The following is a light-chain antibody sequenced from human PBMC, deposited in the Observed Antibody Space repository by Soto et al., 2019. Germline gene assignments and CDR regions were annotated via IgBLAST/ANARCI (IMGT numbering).Light chain of an antibody. CDR2: YDD. Sequence: QSVLTQPPSVSEAPRQRVTISCSGSSSNVGNNVVNWYQQLPGKAPKLLIYYDDLLPSGVSDRFSGSKSGTSASLAISGPQSEDEAEYYCAAWDDRLSGLVFGGGTKLTVL. V-gene: IGLV1-36*01. CDR1: SSNVGNNV. CDR3: AAWDDRLSGLV. J-gene: IGLJ2*01.